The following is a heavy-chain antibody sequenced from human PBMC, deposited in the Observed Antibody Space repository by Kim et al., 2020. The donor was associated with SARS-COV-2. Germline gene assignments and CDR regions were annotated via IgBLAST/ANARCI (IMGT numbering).Heavy chain of an antibody. CDR2: INTNTGNP. D-gene: IGHD3-9*01. Sequence: ASVKVSCKASGYTFTSYAMNWVRQATGQGLEWMGWINTNTGNPTYAQGFTGRFVFSLDTSVSTAYLQISSLKAEDTAVYYCARGPRGYDILTGYYPYNWFDPWGQGTLVTVSS. J-gene: IGHJ5*02. CDR1: GYTFTSYA. V-gene: IGHV7-4-1*02. CDR3: ARGPRGYDILTGYYPYNWFDP.